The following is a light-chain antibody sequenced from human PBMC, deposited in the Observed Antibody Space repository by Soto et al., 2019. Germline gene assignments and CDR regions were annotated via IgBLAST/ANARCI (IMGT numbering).Light chain of an antibody. Sequence: EIVLTQSPGTLSLSPGERATLSCRASQSVSSNNLAWYQQRPGQAPRVVIYGASTRATGIPERFSGSGSGTDFTLTISRLEPEDFAVYYCQQYGSSPFGFGQGTRLEI. J-gene: IGKJ5*01. CDR3: QQYGSSPFG. V-gene: IGKV3-20*01. CDR1: QSVSSNN. CDR2: GAS.